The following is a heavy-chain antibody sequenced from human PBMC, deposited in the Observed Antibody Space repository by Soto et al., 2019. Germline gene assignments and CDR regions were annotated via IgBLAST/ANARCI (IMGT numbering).Heavy chain of an antibody. Sequence: EVQLLESGGGLVQPGGSLRLSCAASGFTFSSYAMNWVRQAPGKGLEWVSVISGSGGSTYYADSVKGRFTISRDNSKNRLYLQMNGLRGGGAAVYYCARRSSGWYLDYWGQGTLVTVSS. CDR3: ARRSSGWYLDY. CDR1: GFTFSSYA. J-gene: IGHJ4*02. CDR2: ISGSGGST. V-gene: IGHV3-23*01. D-gene: IGHD6-19*01.